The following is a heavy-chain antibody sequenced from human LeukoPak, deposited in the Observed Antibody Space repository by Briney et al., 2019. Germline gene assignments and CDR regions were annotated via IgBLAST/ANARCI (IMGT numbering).Heavy chain of an antibody. CDR1: GFTFSSYS. Sequence: GGSLRLSCAASGFTFSSYSMNWVRQAPGKGLEWVSSISSSSSYIYYADSVKGRFTISRDNAKNSLYLQMNSLRAEDTAVYYCARDSVQIWSHDYWGQGTLVTVSS. V-gene: IGHV3-21*01. CDR3: ARDSVQIWSHDY. J-gene: IGHJ4*02. D-gene: IGHD5-18*01. CDR2: ISSSSSYI.